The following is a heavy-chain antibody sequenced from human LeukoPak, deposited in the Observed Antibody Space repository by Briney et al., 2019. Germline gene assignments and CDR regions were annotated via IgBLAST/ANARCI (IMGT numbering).Heavy chain of an antibody. CDR1: GYTFTSYG. CDR3: ASSGYGDEGNWFDP. V-gene: IGHV1-18*01. J-gene: IGHJ5*02. D-gene: IGHD4-17*01. Sequence: ASVKVSCKASGYTFTSYGMSWVRQAPGQGLEWMGWISAYNGNTNYAQKFQGRVTMTRNTSISTAYMELSSLRSEDTAVYYCASSGYGDEGNWFDPWGQGTLVTVSS. CDR2: ISAYNGNT.